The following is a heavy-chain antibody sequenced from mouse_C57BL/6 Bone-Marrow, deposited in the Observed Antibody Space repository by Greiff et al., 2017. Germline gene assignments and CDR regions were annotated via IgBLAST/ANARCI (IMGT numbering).Heavy chain of an antibody. D-gene: IGHD1-1*01. V-gene: IGHV5-4*01. CDR3: ARDGGDYYGSSYYWYFDV. J-gene: IGHJ1*03. Sequence: EVKVEESGGGLVKPGGSLKLSCAASGFTFSSYAMSWVRQTPEKRLEWVATISDGGSYTYYPDNVKGRFTISRDNAKNNLYLQMSHLKSEDTAMYYCARDGGDYYGSSYYWYFDVWGTGTTVTVSS. CDR2: ISDGGSYT. CDR1: GFTFSSYA.